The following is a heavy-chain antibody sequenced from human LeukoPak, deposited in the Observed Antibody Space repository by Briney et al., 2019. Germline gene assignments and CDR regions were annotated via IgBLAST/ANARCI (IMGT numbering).Heavy chain of an antibody. V-gene: IGHV3-23*01. CDR1: GFTFSNYA. CDR2: ISGSGGST. J-gene: IGHJ4*02. CDR3: AKGSSGWYSKDLESYFDY. Sequence: GGSLRLSCAASGFTFSNYAMSWVRQAPGKGLEWVSAISGSGGSTHYADSVKGRFTISRDNSKNTLYLQMNSLRAEDTAVYFCAKGSSGWYSKDLESYFDYWGQGTLVTVSS. D-gene: IGHD6-19*01.